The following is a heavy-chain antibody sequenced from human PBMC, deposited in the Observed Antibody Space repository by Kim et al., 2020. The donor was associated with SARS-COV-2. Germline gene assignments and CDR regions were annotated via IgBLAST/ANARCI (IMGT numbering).Heavy chain of an antibody. CDR3: AKGGFLRWYFEY. CDR2: IKQDGSEK. D-gene: IGHD4-17*01. CDR1: GFTFSSYW. V-gene: IGHV3-7*01. J-gene: IGHJ4*02. Sequence: GGSLRLSCAASGFTFSSYWMSWVRQAPGKGLEWVANIKQDGSEKYYVDSVKGRFTISRDNAKNSLYLQMDSLRAEDTAVYYCAKGGFLRWYFEYWGQGSLVTVSS.